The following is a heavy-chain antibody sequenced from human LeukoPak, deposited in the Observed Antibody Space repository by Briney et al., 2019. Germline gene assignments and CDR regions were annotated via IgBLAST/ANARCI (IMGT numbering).Heavy chain of an antibody. Sequence: SLRLSCAASGFTFDDYAMHWVRQAPGKGLEWVSGISWNSGSIGYADSVKGRFTISRDNAKNSLYLQMNSLRAEDTALYYCAKDVPYGSGYTAFDFWGQGTMVTVSS. J-gene: IGHJ3*01. V-gene: IGHV3-9*01. D-gene: IGHD3-10*01. CDR1: GFTFDDYA. CDR2: ISWNSGSI. CDR3: AKDVPYGSGYTAFDF.